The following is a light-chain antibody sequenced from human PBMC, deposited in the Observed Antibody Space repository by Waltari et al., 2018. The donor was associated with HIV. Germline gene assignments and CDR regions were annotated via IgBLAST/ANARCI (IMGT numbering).Light chain of an antibody. CDR1: QDIRSD. CDR2: VVS. V-gene: IGKV1-17*01. CDR3: LQHNTYPWT. Sequence: DIQMTQSPSSLSASVGDRVTITCRASQDIRSDLAWYQQKPGKAPKRLIYVVSNLQSGDPSRFSGSGAGTEFTLTISSLQPEDFATYYCLQHNTYPWTFGLGTKVEIK. J-gene: IGKJ1*01.